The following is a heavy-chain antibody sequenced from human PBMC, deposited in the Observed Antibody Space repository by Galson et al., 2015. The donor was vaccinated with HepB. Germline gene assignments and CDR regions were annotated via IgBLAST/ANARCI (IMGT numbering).Heavy chain of an antibody. J-gene: IGHJ4*02. CDR1: GFNFDDYI. Sequence: SLRLSCAASGFNFDDYIMHWVRQAPGKGLEWVSLIRWDGISTNYADSVKGRFTISRDNSKKSLYLQMNSLRTEDTAMYYCAKDGGFGSSFSHLDYWGQGTLVTVSS. D-gene: IGHD6-19*01. CDR3: AKDGGFGSSFSHLDY. V-gene: IGHV3-43*01. CDR2: IRWDGIST.